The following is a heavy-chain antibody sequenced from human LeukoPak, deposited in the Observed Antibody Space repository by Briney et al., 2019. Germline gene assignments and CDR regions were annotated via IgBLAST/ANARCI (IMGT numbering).Heavy chain of an antibody. CDR1: GFTFSSYE. CDR3: ARSTTTSLFDY. V-gene: IGHV3-48*03. D-gene: IGHD1-1*01. CDR2: ITSDGSTR. J-gene: IGHJ4*02. Sequence: PGGSLRLSCAASGFTFSSYEMNWVRQAPGKGLEWVSFITSDGSTRFYADSVKGRFTISRDNAKNLLYLQMNSLRAEDTAVYYCARSTTTSLFDYWGQGTLVAVSS.